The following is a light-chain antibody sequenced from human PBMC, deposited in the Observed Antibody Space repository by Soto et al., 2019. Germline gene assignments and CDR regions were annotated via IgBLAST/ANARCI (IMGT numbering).Light chain of an antibody. CDR1: QGITNN. J-gene: IGKJ4*01. V-gene: IGKV1-6*01. CDR3: QQYDSVPVT. CDR2: GAS. Sequence: AIQMTQSPPSLSASVGDRVTLTCRASQGITNNLAWYQQKPGKAPNLLIYGASTLQSGVPSRFSGSGSGTDFTLTVSSLQPEDIATYYCQQYDSVPVTFGGGTKVDMK.